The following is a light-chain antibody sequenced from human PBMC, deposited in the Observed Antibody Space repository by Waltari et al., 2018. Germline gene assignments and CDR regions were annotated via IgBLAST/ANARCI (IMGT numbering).Light chain of an antibody. J-gene: IGKJ1*01. V-gene: IGKV1-5*03. CDR1: QSISSW. Sequence: DIQMTQSPSTLSASVGDRVTITCRASQSISSWLAWYQQKPGKAPKILIYKASSLESGVPSRFSDSGSGTDFTLTISSLQPDDFATYYCQQYNGYPWTFGQGTKVEIK. CDR3: QQYNGYPWT. CDR2: KAS.